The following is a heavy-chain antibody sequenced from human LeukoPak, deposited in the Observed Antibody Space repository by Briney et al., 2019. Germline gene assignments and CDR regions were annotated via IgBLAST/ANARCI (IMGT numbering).Heavy chain of an antibody. J-gene: IGHJ4*02. CDR3: ARDQEGFDY. Sequence: ASVKVSCKASGYTFTSYDINWVRQATGQGLEWMGWVNPNSGNTSYAQKFQGRVTVTRDTSTSTVHMELSGLRSEDTAVYYCARDQEGFDYWGQGTLVTVSS. CDR2: VNPNSGNT. V-gene: IGHV1-8*01. CDR1: GYTFTSYD.